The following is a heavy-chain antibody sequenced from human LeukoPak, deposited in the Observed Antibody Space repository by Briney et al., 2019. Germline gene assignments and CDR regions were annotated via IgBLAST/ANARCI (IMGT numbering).Heavy chain of an antibody. CDR3: ARGGYCSSTSCYTGWFDP. D-gene: IGHD2-2*02. CDR1: GYTFTSYD. V-gene: IGHV1-8*03. CDR2: MNPNSGNT. J-gene: IGHJ5*02. Sequence: ASVKVSCKASGYTFTSYDINWVRQATGQGLEWMGWMNPNSGNTGYAQKFQGRVTITRNTSISTAYMGLSSLRSEDTAVYYCARGGYCSSTSCYTGWFDPWGQGTLVTVSS.